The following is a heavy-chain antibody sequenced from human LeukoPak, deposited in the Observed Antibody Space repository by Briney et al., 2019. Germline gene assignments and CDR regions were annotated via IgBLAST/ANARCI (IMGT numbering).Heavy chain of an antibody. CDR2: IYYSGST. Sequence: SETLSLTCTVSGGSISSSSYYWGWIRQPPGKGLEWIGSIYYSGSTYYNPSLKSRVTISVDTSKNQFSLKLSSVTAADTAVYYCARPMGYCSSTSCHPHAFDIGGQGTMVTVSS. CDR1: GGSISSSSYY. CDR3: ARPMGYCSSTSCHPHAFDI. J-gene: IGHJ3*02. D-gene: IGHD2-2*01. V-gene: IGHV4-39*01.